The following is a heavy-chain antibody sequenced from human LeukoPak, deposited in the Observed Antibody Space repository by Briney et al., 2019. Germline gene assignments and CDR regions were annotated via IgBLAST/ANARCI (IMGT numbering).Heavy chain of an antibody. D-gene: IGHD3-22*01. Sequence: SETLSLTCTVSGGSITSYYWSWIRQPPGKGLEWIGYIYYSGSTNYNPSLKSRVTISVDTSKNQFSLKLSSVTAADTAVYYCARQAPSRGYYDSSGLGAFDIWGQGTMVTVSS. CDR1: GGSITSYY. CDR3: ARQAPSRGYYDSSGLGAFDI. J-gene: IGHJ3*02. V-gene: IGHV4-59*08. CDR2: IYYSGST.